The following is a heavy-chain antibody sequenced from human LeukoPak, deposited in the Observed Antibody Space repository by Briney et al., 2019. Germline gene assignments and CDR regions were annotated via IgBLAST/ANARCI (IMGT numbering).Heavy chain of an antibody. CDR3: EASWHY. Sequence: GSLRLSCSASGFTFSSYVMHWVRQAPGKGLEWEATISYDEDNIYYADSVKGRFTISRDNSKDTLFLQMNSLKIEDTAIYYCEASWHYWGQGTLVTVSS. D-gene: IGHD1-26*01. V-gene: IGHV3-30*03. CDR1: GFTFSSYV. CDR2: ISYDEDNI. J-gene: IGHJ4*02.